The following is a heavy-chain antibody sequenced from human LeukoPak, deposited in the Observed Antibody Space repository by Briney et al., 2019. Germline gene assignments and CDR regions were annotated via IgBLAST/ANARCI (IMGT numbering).Heavy chain of an antibody. Sequence: GGSLRLSCAASGFTFSSYWMSWVRQAPGKGLEWVANINEDGSVKYYADSVKGRFTISRDNARNSVFLQMNSLRAEDTAVYHCVRDKVSGPTLLDHWGQGTLVTVSS. V-gene: IGHV3-7*01. D-gene: IGHD5/OR15-5a*01. J-gene: IGHJ4*02. CDR1: GFTFSSYW. CDR3: VRDKVSGPTLLDH. CDR2: INEDGSVK.